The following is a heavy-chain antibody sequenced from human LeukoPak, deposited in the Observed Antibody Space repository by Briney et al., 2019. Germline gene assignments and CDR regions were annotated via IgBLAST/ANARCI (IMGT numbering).Heavy chain of an antibody. CDR1: GYTFIAYY. CDR3: ASGSSFDSSGRGFDY. D-gene: IGHD3-22*01. J-gene: IGHJ4*02. V-gene: IGHV1-2*02. Sequence: ASVKVSCKASGYTFIAYYMHWVRQAPGQGPEWMGWINPNSGGTNYAQKFQGRVTMTRDTSISTAYMELSRLRFDDTAVYYCASGSSFDSSGRGFDYWGQGTLVTVSS. CDR2: INPNSGGT.